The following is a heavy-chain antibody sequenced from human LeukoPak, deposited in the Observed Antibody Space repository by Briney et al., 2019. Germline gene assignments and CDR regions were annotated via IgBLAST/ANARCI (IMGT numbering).Heavy chain of an antibody. CDR1: GFTFSSYS. CDR2: ISSSSSYI. D-gene: IGHD5-18*01. J-gene: IGHJ4*02. CDR3: ARAPGYRGFLDY. Sequence: GGSLGLSCAASGFTFSSYSMNWVRQAPGKGLEWVSSISSSSSYIYYADSVKGRFTISRDNSKNTLYLQMNSLRAEDTAVYYCARAPGYRGFLDYWGQGNLVTVSS. V-gene: IGHV3-21*01.